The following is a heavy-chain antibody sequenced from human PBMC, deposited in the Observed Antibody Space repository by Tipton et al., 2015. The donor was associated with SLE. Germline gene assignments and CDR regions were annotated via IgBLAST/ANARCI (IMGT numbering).Heavy chain of an antibody. CDR3: TRGPVAAAGTLLFDY. D-gene: IGHD6-13*01. CDR2: IRSKAYGGTT. CDR1: GFTFGDYA. V-gene: IGHV3-49*04. J-gene: IGHJ4*02. Sequence: SLRLSCTASGFTFGDYAMSWVRQAPGKGLEWVGLIRSKAYGGTTEYAASVKGRFTISRDDSKSIAYLQMNSLKTKDTAVYYCTRGPVAAAGTLLFDYWGQGTLVTVSS.